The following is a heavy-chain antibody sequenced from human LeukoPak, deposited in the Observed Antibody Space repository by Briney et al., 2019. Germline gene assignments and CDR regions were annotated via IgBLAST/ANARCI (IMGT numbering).Heavy chain of an antibody. CDR1: GYTFTSYD. D-gene: IGHD1-1*01. V-gene: IGHV1-8*01. CDR3: ARANSWNGYYYYMDV. Sequence: ASVKVSCMASGYTFTSYDINWVRQATGQGLEWMGWMNPNSGNTGYAQKLQGRVTMTRNTSISTVYLELSSLRSEDTAVYYCARANSWNGYYYYMDVWGKGTTVTISS. CDR2: MNPNSGNT. J-gene: IGHJ6*03.